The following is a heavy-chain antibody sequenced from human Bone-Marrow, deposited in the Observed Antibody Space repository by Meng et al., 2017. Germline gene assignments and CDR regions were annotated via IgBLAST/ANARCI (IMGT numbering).Heavy chain of an antibody. Sequence: ASVKVSCKASGYTFTSYGISWVRQAPGQGLEWMGWISAYNGNTNYAQKLQGRVTMTTDTSTSTAYMELRSLRSDDTAVYYCARAEGYYGSSGFYYNYWGQGSLVTVSS. CDR1: GYTFTSYG. CDR3: ARAEGYYGSSGFYYNY. J-gene: IGHJ4*02. V-gene: IGHV1-18*01. CDR2: ISAYNGNT. D-gene: IGHD3-22*01.